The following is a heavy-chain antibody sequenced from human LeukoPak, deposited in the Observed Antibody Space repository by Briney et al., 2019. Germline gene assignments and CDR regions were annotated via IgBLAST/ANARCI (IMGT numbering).Heavy chain of an antibody. CDR2: IIPILGIA. J-gene: IGHJ4*02. CDR1: GGTFSSYA. V-gene: IGHV1-69*04. D-gene: IGHD3-10*01. CDR3: ARMSDYYGSGSYSDY. Sequence: SVKVSCKASGGTFSSYAISWVRQAPGQGLEWMGRIIPILGIANYAQEFQGRVTITADKSTSTAYMELSSLRSEDTAVYYCARMSDYYGSGSYSDYWGQGTLVTVSS.